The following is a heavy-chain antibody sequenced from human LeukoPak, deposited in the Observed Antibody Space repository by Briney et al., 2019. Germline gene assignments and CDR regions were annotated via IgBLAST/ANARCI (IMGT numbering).Heavy chain of an antibody. Sequence: GGSLRLSCAASGFTFSGNAMSWVRQAPGKGLEWVSDISGSGDNTYYADPVKGRFTISRDISKNTLYLHMNSLRVEDTAVYYCATGRSGGTCHRSWGQGTLVTVSS. D-gene: IGHD2-15*01. CDR2: ISGSGDNT. CDR1: GFTFSGNA. CDR3: ATGRSGGTCHRS. J-gene: IGHJ5*02. V-gene: IGHV3-23*01.